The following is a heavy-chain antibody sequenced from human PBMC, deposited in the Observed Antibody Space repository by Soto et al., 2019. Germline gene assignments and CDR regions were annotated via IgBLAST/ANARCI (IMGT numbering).Heavy chain of an antibody. Sequence: SETLSLTCTVSGGSIKNYSSNCIRQPPGKALEWIGYGYHSVSIHYNPSLKTRVTISVDTSENQFSLRLSSVTAADTAVYYCARAFAGFGAYWYFDLWGRGTLVTVSS. CDR3: ARAFAGFGAYWYFDL. V-gene: IGHV4-59*01. CDR2: GYHSVSI. D-gene: IGHD3-16*01. J-gene: IGHJ2*01. CDR1: GGSIKNYS.